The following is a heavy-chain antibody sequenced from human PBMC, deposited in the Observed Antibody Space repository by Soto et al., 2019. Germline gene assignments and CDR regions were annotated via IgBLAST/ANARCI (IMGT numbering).Heavy chain of an antibody. CDR1: GGSISSYY. CDR3: ARHVVPAANYFAY. Sequence: SETLSLTCTVTGGSISSYYWSWIRQPPGKGLEWIGYIYYSGSTNYNPSLKSRVTISVDTSKNQFSLKLSSVTVVDTAVYYCARHVVPAANYFAYWGQGTLVTVSS. J-gene: IGHJ4*02. V-gene: IGHV4-59*08. D-gene: IGHD2-2*01. CDR2: IYYSGST.